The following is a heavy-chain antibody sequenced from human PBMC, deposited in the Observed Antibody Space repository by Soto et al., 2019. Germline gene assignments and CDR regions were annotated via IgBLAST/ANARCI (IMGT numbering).Heavy chain of an antibody. J-gene: IGHJ5*02. CDR2: IYHSVST. D-gene: IGHD3-10*01. CDR3: ATKESYASGRINFFDP. CDR1: GYSINSGDY. Sequence: SEPLSLTCPVSGYSINSGDYWGWIRQPPGKGLELIASIYHSVSTFYNPSLRSRVTISIDTSNNQFSLRLTAVTAADTAMYYCATKESYASGRINFFDPWAQGTLVTVSS. V-gene: IGHV4-38-2*01.